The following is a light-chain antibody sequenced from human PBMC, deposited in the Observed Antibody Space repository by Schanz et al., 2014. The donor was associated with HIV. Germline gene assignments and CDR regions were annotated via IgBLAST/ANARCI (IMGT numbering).Light chain of an antibody. CDR3: SSHAGRNSFVV. CDR1: SSDVGRYNL. V-gene: IGLV2-23*02. Sequence: QSVLTQPASVSGSLGPSITISCTGTSSDVGRYNLVSWYQQHPGKAPKVMIFEVSKRPSGVSNRFSGSKSGNTASLTISGLQAEDEADYYCSSHAGRNSFVVFGGGTKLTVL. J-gene: IGLJ2*01. CDR2: EVS.